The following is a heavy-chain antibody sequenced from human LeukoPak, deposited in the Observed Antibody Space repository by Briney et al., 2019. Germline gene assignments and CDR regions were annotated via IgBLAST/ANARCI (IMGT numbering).Heavy chain of an antibody. CDR3: ASYCSSTSCSFDY. CDR1: GGSISSGGYS. D-gene: IGHD2-2*01. V-gene: IGHV4-30-2*02. Sequence: SQTLSLTCAVSGGSISSGGYSWSWIRQPPGKGLEWIGYIYHSGSTYYNPSLKSRVTISVDRSKNQFSLKLSSVTAADTAVYYCASYCSSTSCSFDYWGQGTLVTVSS. CDR2: IYHSGST. J-gene: IGHJ4*02.